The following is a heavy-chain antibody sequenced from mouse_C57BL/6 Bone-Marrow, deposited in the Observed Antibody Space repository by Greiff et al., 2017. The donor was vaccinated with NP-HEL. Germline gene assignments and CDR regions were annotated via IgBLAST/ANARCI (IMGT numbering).Heavy chain of an antibody. CDR2: ISDGGSYT. Sequence: EVMLVESGGGLVKPGGSLKLSCAASGFTFSSYAMSWVRQTPEKRLEWVATISDGGSYTYYTDNVKGRFTISRDNAKNNLYLQMSHLKSEDTAMYYCARGDYGSSYGFAYWGQGTLVTVSA. CDR1: GFTFSSYA. J-gene: IGHJ3*01. D-gene: IGHD1-1*01. CDR3: ARGDYGSSYGFAY. V-gene: IGHV5-4*03.